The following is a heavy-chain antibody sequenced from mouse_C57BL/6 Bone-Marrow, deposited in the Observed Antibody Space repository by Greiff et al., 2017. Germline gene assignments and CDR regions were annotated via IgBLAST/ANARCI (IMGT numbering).Heavy chain of an antibody. J-gene: IGHJ2*01. CDR3: ARWANWDGFDY. CDR2: IDPSDSYT. D-gene: IGHD4-1*01. V-gene: IGHV1-69*01. CDR1: GYTFTSYW. Sequence: LQPGAELVMPGASVKLSCKASGYTFTSYWMHWVKQRPGQGLEWIGEIDPSDSYTNYNQKFKGKSTLTVDKSSSTAYMQLSSLTSEDSAVYDCARWANWDGFDYWGQGTTLTVSS.